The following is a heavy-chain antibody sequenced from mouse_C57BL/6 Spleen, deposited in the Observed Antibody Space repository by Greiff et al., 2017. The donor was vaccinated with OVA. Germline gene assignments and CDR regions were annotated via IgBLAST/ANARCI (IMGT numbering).Heavy chain of an antibody. J-gene: IGHJ3*01. CDR1: GFSLTSYG. V-gene: IGHV2-4*01. CDR2: IWSGGST. Sequence: VKLVESGPGLVQPSQSLSITCTVSGFSLTSYGVHWVRQPPGKGLEWLGVIWSGGSTDYNAAFISRLSISKDNSKSQVFFKMNSLQADDTAIYYCAKIGRGLAYWGQGTLVTVSA. D-gene: IGHD3-3*01. CDR3: AKIGRGLAY.